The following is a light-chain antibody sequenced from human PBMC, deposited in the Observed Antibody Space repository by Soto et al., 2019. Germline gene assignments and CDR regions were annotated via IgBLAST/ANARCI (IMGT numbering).Light chain of an antibody. Sequence: DIQITQSPSSLSVSVGDRVTITCQASQDISNFLNWYQQKPGKAPKLLINDASNLETGVPSRFSGSGSGTDFTFTTSSLQPEDIATYYCQHYDNLVTFGPGTKVDIK. CDR2: DAS. V-gene: IGKV1-33*01. CDR3: QHYDNLVT. J-gene: IGKJ3*01. CDR1: QDISNF.